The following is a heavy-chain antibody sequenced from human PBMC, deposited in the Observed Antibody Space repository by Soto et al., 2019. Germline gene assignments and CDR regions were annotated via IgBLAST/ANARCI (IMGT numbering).Heavy chain of an antibody. CDR2: INRYNGNT. V-gene: IGHV1-18*01. J-gene: IGHJ4*02. CDR1: GTFSGYG. CDR3: GRDGDEWDQRYLDY. Sequence: QGQLVQSGAELKKPGASVKVSCQASGTFSGYGISWVRQAPGQGLEWMGWINRYNGNTNYAPKFRGRVRMTTDTFTSTVYMELTTLTSDDTAVYDCGRDGDEWDQRYLDYWGQGTLVTVSS. D-gene: IGHD1-26*01.